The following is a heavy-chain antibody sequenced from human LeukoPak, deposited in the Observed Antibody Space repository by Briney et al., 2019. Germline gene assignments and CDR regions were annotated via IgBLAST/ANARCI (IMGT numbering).Heavy chain of an antibody. CDR3: ARHDLSCGSPGGWFDP. V-gene: IGHV5-51*01. D-gene: IGHD2-15*01. CDR1: GYRFTTFF. J-gene: IGHJ5*02. Sequence: GGPLKIPCQGSGYRFTTFFIGWARQIPGKGREWMGIIYTGDSDTRYSPSFQGQATISADKSISTAYLQWSSLKASDTAMYYCARHDLSCGSPGGWFDPWGQGTLVTVSS. CDR2: IYTGDSDT.